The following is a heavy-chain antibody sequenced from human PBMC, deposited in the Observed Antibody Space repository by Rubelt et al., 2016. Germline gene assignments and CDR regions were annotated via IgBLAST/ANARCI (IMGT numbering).Heavy chain of an antibody. Sequence: QLQLQESGPGLVKPSETLSLTCTVSGGSISTYYWSWIRQPPGKGLEWIGYIYYIGGTNYNPSLNSPGTISVDTSQNQFSLALGSWTDADTATYASVSRSYSSSWGYLYSWGQGSMVTVSS. D-gene: IGHD6-13*01. J-gene: IGHJ4*02. CDR3: VSRSYSSSWGYLYS. CDR2: IYYIGGT. CDR1: GGSISTYY. V-gene: IGHV4-59*08.